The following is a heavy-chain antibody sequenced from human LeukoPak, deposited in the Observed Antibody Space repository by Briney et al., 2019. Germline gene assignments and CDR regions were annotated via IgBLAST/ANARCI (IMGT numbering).Heavy chain of an antibody. CDR1: GYSISSGYY. Sequence: PSETLSLTCTVSGYSISSGYYWGWIRQPPGKGLEWIGSIYHSGSTYYNPSLKSRVTISVDTSKNQFSLKLSSVTAADTAVYYWGRKPPVGGPPPPLSSYSGRDVGGKGTTVPV. V-gene: IGHV4-38-2*02. CDR3: GRKPPVGGPPPPLSSYSGRDV. D-gene: IGHD3-16*01. J-gene: IGHJ6*04. CDR2: IYHSGST.